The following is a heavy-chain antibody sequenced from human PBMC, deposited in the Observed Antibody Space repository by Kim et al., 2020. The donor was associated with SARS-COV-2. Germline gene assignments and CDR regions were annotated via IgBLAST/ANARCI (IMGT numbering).Heavy chain of an antibody. CDR1: GYSFTSYW. V-gene: IGHV5-51*01. D-gene: IGHD3-9*01. CDR2: IYPGDSDT. Sequence: GESLKISCKGSGYSFTSYWIGWVRQMPGKGLEWMGIIYPGDSDTRYSPSFQGQVTISADKSISTAYLQWSSLKASDTAMYYCARSEVEGNYDILRWEKNYYGMDVWGQGTTVTVSS. CDR3: ARSEVEGNYDILRWEKNYYGMDV. J-gene: IGHJ6*02.